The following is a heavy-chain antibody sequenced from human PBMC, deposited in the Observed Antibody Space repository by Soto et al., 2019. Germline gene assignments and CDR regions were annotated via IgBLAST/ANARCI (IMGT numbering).Heavy chain of an antibody. J-gene: IGHJ4*02. CDR2: IYYSGST. Sequence: LSLTCTVSGGSISSYYWSWIRQPPGKGLEWIGYIYYSGSTNYNPSLKSRVTISVDTSKSQFSLKLSSVTAADTAVYYCARGPEMAIDYWGQGTLVTVSS. D-gene: IGHD5-12*01. CDR1: GGSISSYY. CDR3: ARGPEMAIDY. V-gene: IGHV4-59*01.